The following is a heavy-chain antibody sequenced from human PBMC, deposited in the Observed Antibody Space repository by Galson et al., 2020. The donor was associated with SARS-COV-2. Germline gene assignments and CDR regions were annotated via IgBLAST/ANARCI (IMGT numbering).Heavy chain of an antibody. CDR1: GGSFRSSTYY. J-gene: IGHJ4*02. Sequence: SQASSLTCTLSGGSFRSSTYYWGWIRQPPGKGLEWIGSMYFTGDTYFNPSLKSRVTMSVDTSNIQFSLKLSSVTAADTALYYCARRSRYCRSASCSSFEYWGQGALVTVSS. V-gene: IGHV4-39*01. CDR3: ARRSRYCRSASCSSFEY. D-gene: IGHD2-2*01. CDR2: MYFTGDT.